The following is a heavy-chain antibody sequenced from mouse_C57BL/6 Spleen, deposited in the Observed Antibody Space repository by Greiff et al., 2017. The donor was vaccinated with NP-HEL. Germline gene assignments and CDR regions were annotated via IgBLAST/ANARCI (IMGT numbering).Heavy chain of an antibody. CDR2: IYPGSGST. CDR3: ARSPNYYGSSYGFDC. Sequence: QVQLQQPGAELVKPGASVKMSCKASGYTFTSYWITWVKQRPGQGLEWIGDIYPGSGSTNYNEKFKSKATLTVDTSSSTAYMQLSSLTSEDSAVYDCARSPNYYGSSYGFDCWGKGTTLTVSS. D-gene: IGHD1-1*01. J-gene: IGHJ2*01. CDR1: GYTFTSYW. V-gene: IGHV1-55*01.